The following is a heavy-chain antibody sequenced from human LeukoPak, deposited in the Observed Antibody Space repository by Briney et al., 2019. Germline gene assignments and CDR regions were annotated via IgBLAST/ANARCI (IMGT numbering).Heavy chain of an antibody. CDR2: INHSGST. V-gene: IGHV4-34*01. Sequence: SETLSLTCAVYGGSFSGYYWSWIRQPPGKGLEWIGEINHSGSTNYNPSLKSRVTISVDTSKNQFSLKLSSATAADTAVYYCARGRYCSGGSCYYNWFDPWGQGTLVTVSS. CDR1: GGSFSGYY. D-gene: IGHD2-15*01. CDR3: ARGRYCSGGSCYYNWFDP. J-gene: IGHJ5*02.